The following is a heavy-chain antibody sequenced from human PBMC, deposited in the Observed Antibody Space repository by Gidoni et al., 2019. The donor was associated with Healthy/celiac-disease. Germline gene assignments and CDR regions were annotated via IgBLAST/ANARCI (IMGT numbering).Heavy chain of an antibody. CDR2: ISGSGGST. Sequence: EVQLLESGGGLVQPGGSLRLSLTGSGFPSSSSAVSWVRQAPGKGLEWVSAISGSGGSTYYADSVKGRFTISRDNSKNTLYLQMNSLRAEDTAVYYCAKAPDCGGDCHTYYFDYWGQGTLVTVSS. V-gene: IGHV3-23*01. D-gene: IGHD2-21*01. J-gene: IGHJ4*02. CDR3: AKAPDCGGDCHTYYFDY. CDR1: GFPSSSSA.